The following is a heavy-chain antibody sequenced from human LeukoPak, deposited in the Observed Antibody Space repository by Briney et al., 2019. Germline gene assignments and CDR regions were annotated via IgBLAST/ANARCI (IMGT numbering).Heavy chain of an antibody. CDR2: IIPILGIA. CDR1: GGTFSSYA. J-gene: IGHJ4*02. CDR3: AREGTYYYDSSGYFRTDPNFDY. D-gene: IGHD3-22*01. V-gene: IGHV1-69*04. Sequence: SVKVSCKASGGTFSSYAISWVRQAPGQGLEWTGRIIPILGIANYAQKFQGRVTITADKSTSTAYMELSSLRSEDTAVYYCAREGTYYYDSSGYFRTDPNFDYWGQGTLVTVSS.